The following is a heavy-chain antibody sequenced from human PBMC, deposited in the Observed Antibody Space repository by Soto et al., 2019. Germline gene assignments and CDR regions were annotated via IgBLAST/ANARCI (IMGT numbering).Heavy chain of an antibody. CDR1: GFTFSSYS. Sequence: EVQLVESGGGLVQPGGSLRLSCAASGFTFSSYSMNWVRQAPGKGLEWVSYISSSSSTIYYADSEKGRFTISRDNAKNSLYLQRNSLRDEDTAVYYCATESVDTAMEHRIGMDVWGQGTTVTVSS. CDR2: ISSSSSTI. CDR3: ATESVDTAMEHRIGMDV. D-gene: IGHD5-18*01. V-gene: IGHV3-48*02. J-gene: IGHJ6*02.